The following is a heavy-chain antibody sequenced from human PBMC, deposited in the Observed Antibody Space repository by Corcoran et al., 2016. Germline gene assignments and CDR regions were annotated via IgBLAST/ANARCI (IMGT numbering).Heavy chain of an antibody. V-gene: IGHV7-4-1*01. D-gene: IGHD3-3*01. CDR3: ARDVRFLAWFYYYYYGMDV. CDR1: GYTFTSYA. J-gene: IGHJ6*02. CDR2: INTNTGNP. Sequence: QVQLVQSGSELKKPGASVKVSCKASGYTFTSYAMNWVRQAPGQGLEWMGWINTNTGNPTYAQGFTGRFVFSWDTSVSTAYLQICSLKAEDTAVYYCARDVRFLAWFYYYYYGMDVWGQGTTVTVS.